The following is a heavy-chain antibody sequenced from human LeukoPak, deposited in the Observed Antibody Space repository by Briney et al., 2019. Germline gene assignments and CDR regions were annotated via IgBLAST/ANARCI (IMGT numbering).Heavy chain of an antibody. J-gene: IGHJ5*02. CDR3: ARDLGQYYDTSDNWFDP. CDR1: GFTFRSYW. Sequence: GGSLRLSCAASGFTFRSYWMSWVRQAPGKGLEWMANIKEDGSEKYYVDSVKGRFTISRDNAKNSLNLQMNSLRAEDTAVYYCARDLGQYYDTSDNWFDPWGQGTLVTVSS. V-gene: IGHV3-7*01. D-gene: IGHD3-22*01. CDR2: IKEDGSEK.